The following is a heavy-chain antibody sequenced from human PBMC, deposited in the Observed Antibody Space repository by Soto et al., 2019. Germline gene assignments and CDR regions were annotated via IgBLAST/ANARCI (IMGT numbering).Heavy chain of an antibody. Sequence: GGSLRLSCAASGFTFSSYSMNWVRQAPGKGLEWVSSISSSSSYIYYADSVKGRFTISRDNAKNSLYLQMNSLRAEDTAVYYCARDNGGGITIFGGAFDYWGQGTLVTVSS. D-gene: IGHD3-3*01. CDR1: GFTFSSYS. J-gene: IGHJ4*02. V-gene: IGHV3-21*01. CDR2: ISSSSSYI. CDR3: ARDNGGGITIFGGAFDY.